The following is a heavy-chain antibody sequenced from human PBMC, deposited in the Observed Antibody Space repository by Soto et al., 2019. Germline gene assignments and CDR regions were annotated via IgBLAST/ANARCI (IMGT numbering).Heavy chain of an antibody. D-gene: IGHD3-10*01. CDR2: INHSGST. V-gene: IGHV4-34*01. J-gene: IGHJ4*02. CDR1: GGSFSGYY. CDR3: ARVLGTPYYYGSGNDY. Sequence: SETLSLTCAVYGGSFSGYYWSWIRQPPGKGLEWIGEINHSGSTNYNPSLKSRLTISVDTSKNQFSLKLSSVTAADTAVYYCARVLGTPYYYGSGNDYWGQGTLVTVSS.